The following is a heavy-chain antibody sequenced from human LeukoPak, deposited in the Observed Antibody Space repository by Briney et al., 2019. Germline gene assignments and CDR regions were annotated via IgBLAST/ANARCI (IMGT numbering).Heavy chain of an antibody. Sequence: GGSLRLSCATSGFTFSDYLMTWVRQAPGKGLEWVANIKEDGSEKYYVDSVKGRFTISRDNARKSLYLQTNSLRVDDTAMYYCARDGSSRPSEYWGQGILVTVSS. J-gene: IGHJ4*02. V-gene: IGHV3-7*01. CDR2: IKEDGSEK. CDR3: ARDGSSRPSEY. D-gene: IGHD6-6*01. CDR1: GFTFSDYL.